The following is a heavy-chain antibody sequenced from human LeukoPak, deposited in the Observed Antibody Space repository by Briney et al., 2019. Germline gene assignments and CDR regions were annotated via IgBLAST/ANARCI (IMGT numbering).Heavy chain of an antibody. J-gene: IGHJ4*02. CDR3: AKAPRYYYDSSGYPYYFDY. CDR2: IYSGGST. D-gene: IGHD3-22*01. V-gene: IGHV3-53*01. CDR1: GFTVSSNY. Sequence: PGGSLRLSCAASGFTVSSNYMSWVPQAPGKGLEWVSVIYSGGSTYYADSVKGRFTISRDNSKNTLYLQMNSLRAEDTAVYYCAKAPRYYYDSSGYPYYFDYWGQGTLVTVSS.